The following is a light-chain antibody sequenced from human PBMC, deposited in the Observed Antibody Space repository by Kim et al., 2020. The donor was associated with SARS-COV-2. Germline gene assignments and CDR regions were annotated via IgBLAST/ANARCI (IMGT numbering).Light chain of an antibody. CDR1: QGISNY. CDR3: QKDNSAPLT. CDR2: AAS. Sequence: ASGGDRVTITCRASQGISNYLAWYQQKPGKVPKRLIYAASTLQSGVPSRFSGSGSGTDFTLTISSLQPEDVATYYCQKDNSAPLTFGQGTRLEIK. J-gene: IGKJ5*01. V-gene: IGKV1-27*01.